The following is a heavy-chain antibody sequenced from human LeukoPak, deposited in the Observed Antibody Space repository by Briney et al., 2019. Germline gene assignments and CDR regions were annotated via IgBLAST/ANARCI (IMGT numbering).Heavy chain of an antibody. CDR3: ARRGIAAAGTHPMDAFDI. Sequence: SETLSLTCTVSGGSISSSSYYWGWIRQPPGKGLEWIGSIYYSGSTYYNPSLKCRVTISVDTSKNQFSLKLSSVTAADTAVYYCARRGIAAAGTHPMDAFDIWGQGTMVTVSS. J-gene: IGHJ3*02. V-gene: IGHV4-39*01. D-gene: IGHD6-13*01. CDR1: GGSISSSSYY. CDR2: IYYSGST.